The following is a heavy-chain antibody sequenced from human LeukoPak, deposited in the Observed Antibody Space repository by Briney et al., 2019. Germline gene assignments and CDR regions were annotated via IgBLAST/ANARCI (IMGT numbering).Heavy chain of an antibody. D-gene: IGHD6-19*01. V-gene: IGHV4-39*07. CDR1: GGSISTSNYY. Sequence: SETLSLTCTVSGGSISTSNYYWGWIRQPPGKGLEWIGNIFYSGSTYYSPSLRSRVTISVDTSKNQFSLKLSSVTAADTAVYYCARWSSGWYGTYFDYWGQGTLVTVSS. J-gene: IGHJ4*02. CDR3: ARWSSGWYGTYFDY. CDR2: IFYSGST.